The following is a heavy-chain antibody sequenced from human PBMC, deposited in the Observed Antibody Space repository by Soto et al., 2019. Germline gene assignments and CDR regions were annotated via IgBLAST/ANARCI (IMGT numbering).Heavy chain of an antibody. CDR1: GGSISSGDYY. D-gene: IGHD3-22*01. CDR3: VRDYDYDTSRNDAFDM. CDR2: IYSSGST. V-gene: IGHV4-31*03. Sequence: QVQLQESGPGLVKPSQTLSLTCTVSGGSISSGDYYWSWIRHHPGKGLEWIGYIYSSGSTYYNPSLRSRVTISADTSKNQFSLRLSSVTAADTAVYYCVRDYDYDTSRNDAFDMWGQGTMVTVSS. J-gene: IGHJ3*02.